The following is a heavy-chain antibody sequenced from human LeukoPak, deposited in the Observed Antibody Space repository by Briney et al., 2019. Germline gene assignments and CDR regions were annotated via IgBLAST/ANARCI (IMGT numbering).Heavy chain of an antibody. CDR3: ARGRRSGSYSDY. CDR2: IHFSGST. D-gene: IGHD1-26*01. J-gene: IGHJ4*02. CDR1: GGSISDYY. Sequence: PSETLSLTCTVSGGSISDYYWSWIRQPPGKGLEWIGYIHFSGSTNYNPSLKSRVTISVDTSKNQFSLKLSSVTAADTAVYYCARGRRSGSYSDYWGQGTLVTVSS. V-gene: IGHV4-59*08.